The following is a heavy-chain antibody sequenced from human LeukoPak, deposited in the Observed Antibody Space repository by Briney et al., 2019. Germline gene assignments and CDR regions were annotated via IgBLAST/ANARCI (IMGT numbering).Heavy chain of an antibody. CDR3: AKGGSGYFLDL. CDR1: GFVFSSHA. D-gene: IGHD3-3*01. J-gene: IGHJ5*02. Sequence: GGSLRLSCVASGFVFSSHAMSWVRQAPGKGLEWVAAISNGYYYADFVKGRFTISRDNSKNTLFLQMNSLRAEDTALYYCAKGGSGYFLDLWGQGTLVTVSS. V-gene: IGHV3-23*01. CDR2: ISNGY.